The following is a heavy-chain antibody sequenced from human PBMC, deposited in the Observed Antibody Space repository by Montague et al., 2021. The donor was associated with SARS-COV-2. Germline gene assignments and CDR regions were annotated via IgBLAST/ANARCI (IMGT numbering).Heavy chain of an antibody. CDR2: VYYSGST. D-gene: IGHD3-16*01. CDR1: GGSISTYY. J-gene: IGHJ4*02. CDR3: ARDVGDAPAY. V-gene: IGHV4-59*01. Sequence: SETLSLTCTVSGGSISTYYWSWIRQPPGTRLEWIGYVYYSGSTKXNPSLQSRLIISVDTSENQFSLKLNSVTAADTAIYYCARDVGDAPAYWGQGILVTVSS.